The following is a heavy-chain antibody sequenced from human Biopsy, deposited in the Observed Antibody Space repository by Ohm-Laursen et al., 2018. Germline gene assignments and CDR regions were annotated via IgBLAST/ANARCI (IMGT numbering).Heavy chain of an antibody. CDR1: GYTFTNYG. CDR2: ITAYNGDA. J-gene: IGHJ4*02. CDR3: ARDRFPHVTIFGLVTLEY. D-gene: IGHD3-3*01. Sequence: ASVKVSCKASGYTFTNYGTTWVRQAPGQGLEWMGWITAYNGDANYAQNLQGRVTMTTDTSTSTAYMELRSLRSDDTAVYYCARDRFPHVTIFGLVTLEYWGQGTLVTVSS. V-gene: IGHV1-18*01.